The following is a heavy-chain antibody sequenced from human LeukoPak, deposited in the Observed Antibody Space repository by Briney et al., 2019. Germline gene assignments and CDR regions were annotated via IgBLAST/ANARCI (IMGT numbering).Heavy chain of an antibody. CDR2: SNQSGNT. CDR1: GESFSGFF. CDR3: ARVRVDIIRGARYGMDV. Sequence: SETLSLTCAVYGESFSGFFWSWIRQSLGKGLEWIGESNQSGNTNYNASLKSRVSISVDTSKSQFSLRVSSVTAADTAVYYCARVRVDIIRGARYGMDVWSKGTPVTVSS. V-gene: IGHV4-34*01. J-gene: IGHJ6*04. D-gene: IGHD3-10*01.